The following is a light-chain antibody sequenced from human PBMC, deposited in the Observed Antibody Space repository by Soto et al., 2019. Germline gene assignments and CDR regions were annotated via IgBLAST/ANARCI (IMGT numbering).Light chain of an antibody. CDR3: QHRSNWYT. V-gene: IGKV3-11*01. Sequence: EIVLTQSPVTLSLSPGERATLSCRASQSVSSYLAWYQQKPGQAPRLLIYDASNRATGIPARFSGSGSGTDFTLTISSLEPEDFAVYYCQHRSNWYTFGQGTKLEIK. J-gene: IGKJ2*01. CDR1: QSVSSY. CDR2: DAS.